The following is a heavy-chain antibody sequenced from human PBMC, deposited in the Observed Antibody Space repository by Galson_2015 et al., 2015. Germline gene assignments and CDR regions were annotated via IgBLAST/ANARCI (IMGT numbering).Heavy chain of an antibody. V-gene: IGHV1-69*06. CDR3: ARGGDVVEVAAPYDYYYYYMDV. CDR2: IIPIFGTA. CDR1: GDIFSSYG. Sequence: SVKVSCKASGDIFSSYGISWVRQAPGQGLEWVGGIIPIFGTANYAQKFQGRVTITADKSTSTAYMELRSLRSEDTAVYYCARGGDVVEVAAPYDYYYYYMDVWGRGTTVTVSS. J-gene: IGHJ6*03. D-gene: IGHD2-15*01.